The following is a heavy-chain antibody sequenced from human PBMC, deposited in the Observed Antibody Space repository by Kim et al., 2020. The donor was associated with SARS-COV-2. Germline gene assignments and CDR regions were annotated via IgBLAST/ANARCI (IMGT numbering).Heavy chain of an antibody. D-gene: IGHD3-3*01. CDR1: GGSISSYY. Sequence: SETLSLTCTVSGGSISSYYWSWIRQPPGKGLEWIGYIYYSGSTNYNPSLKSRVTISVDTSKNQFSLKLSSVTAADTAVYYCAREGGGFYDFWSGYYSWGQGTLVTVSS. J-gene: IGHJ5*02. CDR3: AREGGGFYDFWSGYYS. V-gene: IGHV4-59*01. CDR2: IYYSGST.